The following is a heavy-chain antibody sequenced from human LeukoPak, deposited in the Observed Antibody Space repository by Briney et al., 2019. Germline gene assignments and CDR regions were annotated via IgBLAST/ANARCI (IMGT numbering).Heavy chain of an antibody. D-gene: IGHD2-15*01. CDR3: ARAPGYCSGGSCYSMDY. CDR1: GGTFSSYA. Sequence: WASVKVSCKASGGTFSSYAISWVRQAPGQGLEWMGGIIPIFGTANYAQKFQGRVTITAAESTSTGYMEMSSLRSEDTAVYSCARAPGYCSGGSCYSMDYWGQGTLVTVSS. J-gene: IGHJ4*02. CDR2: IIPIFGTA. V-gene: IGHV1-69*13.